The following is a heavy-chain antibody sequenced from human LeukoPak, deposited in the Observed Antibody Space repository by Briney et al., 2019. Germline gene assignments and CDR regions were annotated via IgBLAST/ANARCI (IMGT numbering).Heavy chain of an antibody. J-gene: IGHJ4*02. CDR1: GFTFSSYG. CDR2: IRYDGSNK. D-gene: IGHD6-19*01. CDR3: AKGPRAVAAYYFDY. V-gene: IGHV3-30*02. Sequence: GGSLRLSCAASGFTFSSYGMHWVRQAPGKGLEWVAFIRYDGSNKYYADSVKGRFTISRDNSKNTLYLQMNSLRAEDTAVYYCAKGPRAVAAYYFDYWGQGTLVTVSS.